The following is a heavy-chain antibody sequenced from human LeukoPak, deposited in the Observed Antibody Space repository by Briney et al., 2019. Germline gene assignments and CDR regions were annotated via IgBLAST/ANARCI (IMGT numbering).Heavy chain of an antibody. CDR2: ISWDGGST. V-gene: IGHV3-43*01. Sequence: PGGSLRLSCAASGFTFDDYTMHWVRQAPGKGLEWVSLISWDGGSTYYADSVKGRFTISRDNSKNSLYLQMNSLRTEDTPLYYCAKDIFSGSSRGDAFDIWGQGTMVTVSS. CDR3: AKDIFSGSSRGDAFDI. D-gene: IGHD1-26*01. CDR1: GFTFDDYT. J-gene: IGHJ3*02.